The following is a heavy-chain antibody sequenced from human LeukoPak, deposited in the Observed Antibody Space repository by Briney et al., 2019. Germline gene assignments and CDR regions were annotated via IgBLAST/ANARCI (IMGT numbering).Heavy chain of an antibody. CDR1: GFSFSTYE. CDR2: ISDGGSTI. D-gene: IGHD7-27*01. Sequence: PGGSLRLSCTASGFSFSTYEMNWVRQAPGKGLEWVSYISDGGSTIYYAASVKGRFTISRDNAKNSLYLQMNSLRAVDTAVYYCARDTQLGIGWFDPWGQGTLVTVSS. V-gene: IGHV3-48*03. CDR3: ARDTQLGIGWFDP. J-gene: IGHJ5*02.